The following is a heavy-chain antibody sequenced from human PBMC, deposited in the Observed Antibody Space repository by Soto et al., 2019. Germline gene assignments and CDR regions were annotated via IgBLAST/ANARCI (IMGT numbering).Heavy chain of an antibody. CDR2: ISWNSGSI. Sequence: EVQLVESGGGLVQPGRSLRLSCAASGFTFDDYAMHWVQQAPGKGLEWVSGISWNSGSIGYADSVKGRFTISRDNAKNSLYLQMNSLRAEDTALYYCAKAPGYCSSTSCHYYYYGMDVWGQGTTVTVSS. D-gene: IGHD2-2*01. V-gene: IGHV3-9*01. CDR1: GFTFDDYA. CDR3: AKAPGYCSSTSCHYYYYGMDV. J-gene: IGHJ6*02.